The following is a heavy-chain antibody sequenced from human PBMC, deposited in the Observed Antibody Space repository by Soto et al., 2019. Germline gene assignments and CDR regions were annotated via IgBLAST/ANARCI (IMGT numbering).Heavy chain of an antibody. Sequence: GASVKVSCKASGYAFTSYAMHWVRQAPGQRLEWMGWINAGNGNTKYSQKFQGRVTITRDTSASTAYMELSSLRSEDTAVYYCARVGDYSNYLIDYWGQGTLLTVSS. CDR3: ARVGDYSNYLIDY. V-gene: IGHV1-3*01. D-gene: IGHD4-4*01. CDR2: INAGNGNT. J-gene: IGHJ4*02. CDR1: GYAFTSYA.